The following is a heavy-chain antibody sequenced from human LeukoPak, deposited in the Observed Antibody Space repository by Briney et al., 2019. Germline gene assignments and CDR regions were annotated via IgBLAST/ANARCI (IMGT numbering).Heavy chain of an antibody. V-gene: IGHV4-34*01. D-gene: IGHD5-18*01. CDR1: GGSFSCYY. J-gene: IGHJ4*02. CDR2: INHSGST. Sequence: AETLSLTCAVYGGSFSCYYWSWIRQPPGKGLEWIGEINHSGSTNYNPSLKSRVTISVDTSKNQFSLKLSSVTAADKAVYYCARGYPAMVSSFDYWGQGTLVTVSS. CDR3: ARGYPAMVSSFDY.